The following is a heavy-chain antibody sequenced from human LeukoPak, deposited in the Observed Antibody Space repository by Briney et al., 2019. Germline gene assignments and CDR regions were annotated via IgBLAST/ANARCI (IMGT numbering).Heavy chain of an antibody. CDR2: IKSKTDGGTT. CDR1: GFTFSNAW. V-gene: IGHV3-15*07. CDR3: TTEGLVVGATTLRVSDIDY. J-gene: IGHJ4*02. Sequence: GGSLRLSCAASGFTFSNAWMNWVRQAPGKGLEWVGRIKSKTDGGTTDYAAPVKGRFTISRDDSKNTLYLQMNSLKTEDTAVYYCTTEGLVVGATTLRVSDIDYWGQGTLVTVSS. D-gene: IGHD1-26*01.